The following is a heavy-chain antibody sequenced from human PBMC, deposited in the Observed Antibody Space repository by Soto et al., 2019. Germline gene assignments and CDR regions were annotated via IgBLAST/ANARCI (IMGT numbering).Heavy chain of an antibody. CDR2: INWTGART. V-gene: IGHV3-20*04. CDR3: ARGGYDPAQAHYDGMAG. CDR1: GFSLGYYG. Sequence: EVQLAESGGGVIRPGGSLRLSCAASGFSLGYYGMSWVRQVAGKGLEWVSGINWTGARTGYADSVKGRFTISRDNPKNSLYLQMDPLCADDTVLYYCARGGYDPAQAHYDGMAGGGGGTTVTVSS. D-gene: IGHD3-10*01. J-gene: IGHJ6*04.